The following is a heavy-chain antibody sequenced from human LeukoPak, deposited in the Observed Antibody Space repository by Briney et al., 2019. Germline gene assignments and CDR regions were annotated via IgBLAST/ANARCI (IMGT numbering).Heavy chain of an antibody. V-gene: IGHV3-30*02. CDR3: AKDARYCSGGSCYPWYFDY. CDR2: IRYDGSNK. J-gene: IGHJ4*02. CDR1: GFTFSSYG. Sequence: PGGSLRLSCAASGFTFSSYGMHWVRQAPGKGLEWVAFIRYDGSNKYHADSVKGRFTISRDNSKNTLYLQMNSLRAEDTAVYYCAKDARYCSGGSCYPWYFDYWGQGTLVTVSS. D-gene: IGHD2-15*01.